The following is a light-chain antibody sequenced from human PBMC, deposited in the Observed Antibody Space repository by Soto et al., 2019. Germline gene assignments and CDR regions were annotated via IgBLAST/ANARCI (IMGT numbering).Light chain of an antibody. V-gene: IGLV2-23*01. Sequence: QSALTQPASVSGSPGQSITIPCTGTSSDVGSTNLVSWYRQDPGKAPKLIIFEGSKRPSGISSRFSGSKSGNTASLTISGLQAEDEAVYYCLSYADTFWVFGGGTKLTVL. J-gene: IGLJ3*02. CDR3: LSYADTFWV. CDR2: EGS. CDR1: SSDVGSTNL.